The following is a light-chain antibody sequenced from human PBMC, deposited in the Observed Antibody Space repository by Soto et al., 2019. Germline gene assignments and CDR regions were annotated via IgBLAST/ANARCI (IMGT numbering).Light chain of an antibody. CDR1: SSDIWSYDL. J-gene: IGLJ1*01. CDR3: CSYAGSRTYV. Sequence: QSALTQPASVSGPLGQSIVISCTGSSSDIWSYDLVSWYQQYPGKAPKVVIFEGTKRPSGVSNRFSGSKSGNTASLTISGLQTEDEADYYCCSYAGSRTYVFGAGTKLTVL. V-gene: IGLV2-23*01. CDR2: EGT.